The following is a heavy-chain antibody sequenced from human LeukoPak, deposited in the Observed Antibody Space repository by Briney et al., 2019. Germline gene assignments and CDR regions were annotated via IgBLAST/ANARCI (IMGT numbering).Heavy chain of an antibody. CDR2: INTNTRNP. Sequence: ASVKVSCNASGYTFTSYAMNWVRQAPGQGLEWMGWINTNTRNPTYAQGFTGRFVFSLDTSVSTAYLQISSLKAEDTAVYYCARVRHDYGDFYFDYWGQGTLVTVSS. CDR1: GYTFTSYA. CDR3: ARVRHDYGDFYFDY. V-gene: IGHV7-4-1*02. D-gene: IGHD4-17*01. J-gene: IGHJ4*02.